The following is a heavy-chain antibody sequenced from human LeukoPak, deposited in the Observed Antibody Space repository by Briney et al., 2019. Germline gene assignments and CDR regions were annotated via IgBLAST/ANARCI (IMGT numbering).Heavy chain of an antibody. Sequence: PSETLSLTCAVYGGSFSGYYWSWIRQPPGKGLEWIGEINHSGSTNYNPSLKSRVTISVDTSRNQFSLELSSVTAADTAVYYCARVKKGYCSSTSCPLRFDPWGQGTLVTVSS. V-gene: IGHV4-34*01. J-gene: IGHJ5*02. D-gene: IGHD2-2*01. CDR1: GGSFSGYY. CDR3: ARVKKGYCSSTSCPLRFDP. CDR2: INHSGST.